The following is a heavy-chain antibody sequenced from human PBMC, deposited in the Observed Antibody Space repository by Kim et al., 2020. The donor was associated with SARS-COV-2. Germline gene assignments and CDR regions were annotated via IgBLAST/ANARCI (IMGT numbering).Heavy chain of an antibody. D-gene: IGHD6-13*01. Sequence: GGSLRLSCAASGFTVSSNYMSWVRQAPGKGLEWVSVIYSGGSTYYADSVKGRFTISRDNSKNTLYLQMNSLRAEDTAVYYCARVEAAAAENWFDPWGQGTLVTVSS. CDR1: GFTVSSNY. CDR2: IYSGGST. CDR3: ARVEAAAAENWFDP. V-gene: IGHV3-66*01. J-gene: IGHJ5*02.